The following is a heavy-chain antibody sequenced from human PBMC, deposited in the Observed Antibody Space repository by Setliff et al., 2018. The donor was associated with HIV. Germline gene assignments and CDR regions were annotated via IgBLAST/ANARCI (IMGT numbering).Heavy chain of an antibody. V-gene: IGHV4-31*03. CDR1: GVSVNSGGYY. CDR2: IYYSGST. CDR3: ALLYPYSGYLGY. J-gene: IGHJ4*02. Sequence: SETLSLTCTVSGVSVNSGGYYWNWIRQHPGKGLEWIGHIYYSGSTYDNPSLKSRISISIDTSKNRFSLKLSSVTAADTAIYYCALLYPYSGYLGYWGQGTLVTVSS. D-gene: IGHD1-26*01.